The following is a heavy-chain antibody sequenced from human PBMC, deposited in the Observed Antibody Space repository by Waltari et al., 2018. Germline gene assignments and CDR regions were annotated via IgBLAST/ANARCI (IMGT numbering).Heavy chain of an antibody. Sequence: QVQLQESGPGLVKPSQTLSLTCTVSGGSISSGSYYWSWIRQPAGKGLEWIGRIYTSGSTNYNPSLKSRVTISVDTSKNQFSLKLSSVTAADTAVYYCAREFDSSSWYVASYYYGMDVWGQGTTVTVSS. CDR1: GGSISSGSYY. CDR3: AREFDSSSWYVASYYYGMDV. D-gene: IGHD6-13*01. V-gene: IGHV4-61*02. CDR2: IYTSGST. J-gene: IGHJ6*02.